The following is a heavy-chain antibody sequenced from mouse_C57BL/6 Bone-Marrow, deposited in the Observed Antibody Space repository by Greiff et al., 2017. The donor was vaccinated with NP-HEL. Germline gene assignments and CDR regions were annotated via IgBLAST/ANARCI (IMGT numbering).Heavy chain of an antibody. CDR2: INPNNGGT. D-gene: IGHD2-4*01. CDR1: GYTFTDYY. V-gene: IGHV1-26*01. Sequence: EVQLQQSGPELVKPGASVKISCKASGYTFTDYYMNWVKQSHGKSLEWIGDINPNNGGTSYNQKFKGKATLTVDKYSSTSYMELRSLTSEDSAVYYCASVYYDYDSLAYWGQGTLVTVSA. J-gene: IGHJ3*01. CDR3: ASVYYDYDSLAY.